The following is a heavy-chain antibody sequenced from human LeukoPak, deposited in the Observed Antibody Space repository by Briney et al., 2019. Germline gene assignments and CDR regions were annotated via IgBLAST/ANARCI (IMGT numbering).Heavy chain of an antibody. J-gene: IGHJ4*02. CDR3: ARVVPNGYSDY. D-gene: IGHD5-18*01. V-gene: IGHV4-59*01. Sequence: SETLSLTCSVSGGSISNYYWSWIRQPPGKGLEWIGYVSYGGITHYNPSLRSRVTISVDMSKNHFYLRLNSVTAADTAVYYCARVVPNGYSDYWGQGALAAVSS. CDR1: GGSISNYY. CDR2: VSYGGIT.